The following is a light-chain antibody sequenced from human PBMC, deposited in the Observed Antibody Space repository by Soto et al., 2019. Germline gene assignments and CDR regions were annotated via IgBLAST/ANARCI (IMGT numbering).Light chain of an antibody. V-gene: IGKV3-20*01. Sequence: EVVLTQSPDTLSSSPGDRATLSCRASQSVTSTSLAWYQQKPGQAPRPLIYGTSTRATGIPDRCSGSGSETDFPLTISRLEPEDFAVYYCQEYSPSRQWTFGQGTKVEIK. J-gene: IGKJ1*01. CDR1: QSVTSTS. CDR2: GTS. CDR3: QEYSPSRQWT.